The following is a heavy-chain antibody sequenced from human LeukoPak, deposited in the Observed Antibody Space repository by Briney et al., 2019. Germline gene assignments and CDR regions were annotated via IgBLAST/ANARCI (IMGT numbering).Heavy chain of an antibody. Sequence: SETLSLTCTVSGVSITTYYRSWIRQPPGKGLEWIGFIYYSGNTNYNPSLKSRVTISVDTSKNQFSLKLSSVTAADTAVYYCARHIYDSGGYRIDYWGQGTLVTVSS. CDR2: IYYSGNT. J-gene: IGHJ4*02. CDR1: GVSITTYY. D-gene: IGHD3-22*01. V-gene: IGHV4-59*01. CDR3: ARHIYDSGGYRIDY.